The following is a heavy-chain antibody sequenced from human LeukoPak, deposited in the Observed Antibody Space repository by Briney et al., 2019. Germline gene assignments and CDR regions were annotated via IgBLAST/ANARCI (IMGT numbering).Heavy chain of an antibody. Sequence: ASVKVSCKASGYTFTSYGISWVRQAPGQGLEWMGWISAYNGNTNYAQKLQGRVTMTTDTSTSTAYMELRSLRSDDTAVYYCARDSYYCGSGSYYYFDYWGQGTLVTVSS. J-gene: IGHJ4*02. CDR3: ARDSYYCGSGSYYYFDY. CDR1: GYTFTSYG. V-gene: IGHV1-18*01. D-gene: IGHD3-10*01. CDR2: ISAYNGNT.